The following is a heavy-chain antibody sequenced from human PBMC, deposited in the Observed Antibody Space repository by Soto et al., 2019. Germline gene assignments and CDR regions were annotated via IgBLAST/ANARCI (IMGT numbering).Heavy chain of an antibody. J-gene: IGHJ5*02. Sequence: QVQLQESGPGLVKPSETLSLTCTVSGGSTSSYYWSWIRQPPGKGLEWIGYIYYSGSTNYNPSLKSRVTISVDTSKNQFSLKLSSVTAADTAVYYCARDLTTVTTLGWFDPWGQGTLVTVSS. CDR2: IYYSGST. CDR3: ARDLTTVTTLGWFDP. D-gene: IGHD4-17*01. V-gene: IGHV4-59*01. CDR1: GGSTSSYY.